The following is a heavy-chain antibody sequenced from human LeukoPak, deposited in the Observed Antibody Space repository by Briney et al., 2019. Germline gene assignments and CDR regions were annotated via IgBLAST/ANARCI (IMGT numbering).Heavy chain of an antibody. CDR1: GGSFSGYY. CDR3: ARFYGYVDY. CDR2: INHSGST. Sequence: KPSETLSLTCAVYGGSFSGYYWSWIRQPPGKGLEWIGEINHSGSTNYNPSLKSRVTISVDTSRNQFSLKLSSVTAADTAVYYCARFYGYVDYWGQGTLVTVSS. J-gene: IGHJ4*02. V-gene: IGHV4-34*01. D-gene: IGHD5-18*01.